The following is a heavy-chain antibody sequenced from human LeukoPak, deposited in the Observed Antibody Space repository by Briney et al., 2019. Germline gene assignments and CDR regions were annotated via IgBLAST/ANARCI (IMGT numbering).Heavy chain of an antibody. D-gene: IGHD5-12*01. CDR1: GYTFTSYA. CDR3: ARDACGYSGYCSASDAFDI. CDR2: INAGNGNT. J-gene: IGHJ3*02. V-gene: IGHV1-3*03. Sequence: ASVKVSCKASGYTFTSYAMHWVRQAPGQRLEWMGWINAGNGNTKYSQEFQGRVTITRDTSASTAYMELSSLRSEDMAVYYCARDACGYSGYCSASDAFDIWGQGTMVTVSS.